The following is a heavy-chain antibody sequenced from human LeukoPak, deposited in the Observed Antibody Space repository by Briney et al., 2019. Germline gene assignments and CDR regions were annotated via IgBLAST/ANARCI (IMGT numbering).Heavy chain of an antibody. D-gene: IGHD2-2*01. V-gene: IGHV3-11*04. J-gene: IGHJ4*02. CDR3: ARPVGYCSSTSCPPAY. Sequence: GGSLRLSCAASGFTFSDYYMSWIRQAPGKGLEWVSYISSSGSTIYYADSVKGRFTISRDNAKNSLYLQMNSLRAEDTAVYYCARPVGYCSSTSCPPAYWGQGSLVTVSS. CDR2: ISSSGSTI. CDR1: GFTFSDYY.